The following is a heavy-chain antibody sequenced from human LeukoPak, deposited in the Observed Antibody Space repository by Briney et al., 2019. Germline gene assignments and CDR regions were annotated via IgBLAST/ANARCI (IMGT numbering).Heavy chain of an antibody. J-gene: IGHJ3*02. CDR3: LTGDDAFDI. Sequence: GPSPSHHWAAYGRTFSSDAMHWVRQAPGKGLEWVAVISYDGSNKYYADSVKGRFTISRDNSKNTLYLQMNSLRAEDTAVYYCLTGDDAFDIWGQGTMVTVSS. CDR1: GRTFSSDA. D-gene: IGHD7-27*01. CDR2: ISYDGSNK. V-gene: IGHV3-30*01.